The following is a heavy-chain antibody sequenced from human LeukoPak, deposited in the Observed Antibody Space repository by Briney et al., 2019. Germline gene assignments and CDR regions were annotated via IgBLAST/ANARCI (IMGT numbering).Heavy chain of an antibody. V-gene: IGHV3-21*01. Sequence: GGSLRLSCAASGFTFDNCTMNWVRQALGKGLEWVSSITSSGRYKYYADSVKGRFTISRDNAKNSLYLQMNSLRAEDTAVYYCARVRVDRYSYGLDYWGQGTLVTVSS. CDR3: ARVRVDRYSYGLDY. CDR1: GFTFDNCT. J-gene: IGHJ4*02. CDR2: ITSSGRYK. D-gene: IGHD5-18*01.